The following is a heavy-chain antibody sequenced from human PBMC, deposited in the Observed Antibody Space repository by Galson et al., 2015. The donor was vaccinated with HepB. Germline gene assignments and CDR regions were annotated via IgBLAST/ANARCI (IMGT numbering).Heavy chain of an antibody. CDR2: IRTNADNYAT. D-gene: IGHD2-2*02. V-gene: IGHV3-73*01. Sequence: PLRLPCSASGFTFRASAMHWVRQASGKGLEWVCRIRTNADNYATASAASVHGRFTDSRDTLIKPVYLQMNSLKTEDTAVYYCSRPLYENVNWLDPWGQGTLVTVAS. CDR3: SRPLYENVNWLDP. CDR1: GFTFRASA. J-gene: IGHJ5*02.